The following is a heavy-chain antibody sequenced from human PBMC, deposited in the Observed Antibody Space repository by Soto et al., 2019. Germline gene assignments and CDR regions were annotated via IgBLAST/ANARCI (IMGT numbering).Heavy chain of an antibody. V-gene: IGHV3-30-3*01. J-gene: IGHJ4*02. CDR1: GFTFSSYA. CDR3: ARDSDFWSGDEGGPDY. CDR2: ISDDGSNK. D-gene: IGHD3-3*01. Sequence: QVQLVESGGGVVKPGRSLRLSCAASGFTFSSYAMHWVRQAPGKGLEWVAVISDDGSNKYYADSVKGRFTISRDNSKNTLYLQMNSRRAEDTAVYYCARDSDFWSGDEGGPDYWGQGTLVTVSS.